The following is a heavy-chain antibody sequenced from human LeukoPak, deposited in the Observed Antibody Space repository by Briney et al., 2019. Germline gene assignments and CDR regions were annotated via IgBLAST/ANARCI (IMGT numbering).Heavy chain of an antibody. J-gene: IGHJ4*02. CDR3: ARDPDY. CDR2: IDHSGST. V-gene: IGHV4-34*01. CDR1: GGSFSGYY. Sequence: SETLSLTCAVYGGSFSGYYWSWIRQPPGKGLEWIGEIDHSGSTNYNPSLKSRVTISVDTSKNQFSLKLSSVTAADTAVYYCARDPDYWGQGTLVTVSS.